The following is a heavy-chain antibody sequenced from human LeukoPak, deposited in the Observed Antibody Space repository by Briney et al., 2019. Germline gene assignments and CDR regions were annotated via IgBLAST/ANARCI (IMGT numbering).Heavy chain of an antibody. J-gene: IGHJ4*02. D-gene: IGHD3-10*01. CDR2: INHSGST. CDR3: ARLRITMVRGIDY. V-gene: IGHV4-34*01. Sequence: SSETLSLTCAVYGGSFSGYYWSWIRQPPGKGLEWIGEINHSGSTNYNPSLKSRVTISVDTSKNQFSLKLSPVTAADTAVYYCARLRITMVRGIDYWGQGTLVTVSS. CDR1: GGSFSGYY.